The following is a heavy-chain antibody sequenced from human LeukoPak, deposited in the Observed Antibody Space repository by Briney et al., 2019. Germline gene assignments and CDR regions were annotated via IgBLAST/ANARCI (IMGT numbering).Heavy chain of an antibody. J-gene: IGHJ3*02. CDR2: ISSSSRTI. Sequence: GGSLRLSCAASGFTLNLYSMNWVRQAPGKGLEWVSYISSSSRTIYYADSAKGRFTISRDNAKNSLFLQMNSLRVEDMAVYYCAQNSKHKYCGGDSYPDAFDIWARGTAVTVSP. CDR1: GFTLNLYS. D-gene: IGHD2-21*01. CDR3: AQNSKHKYCGGDSYPDAFDI. V-gene: IGHV3-48*01.